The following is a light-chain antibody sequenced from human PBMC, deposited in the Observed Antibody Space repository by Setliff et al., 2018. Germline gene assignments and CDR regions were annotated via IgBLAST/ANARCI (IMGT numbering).Light chain of an antibody. CDR3: SSYAGSTGNV. CDR1: SSDVGGYNY. V-gene: IGLV2-8*01. J-gene: IGLJ1*01. Sequence: QSVLTQPPSASGSHGQSVTISCTGTSSDVGGYNYVSWYQQHPGKAPKLMIYEVSKRPSGVPDRFSGSKSGNTASLTVSGLQAEDEADYYCSSYAGSTGNVFGTGTKVTVL. CDR2: EVS.